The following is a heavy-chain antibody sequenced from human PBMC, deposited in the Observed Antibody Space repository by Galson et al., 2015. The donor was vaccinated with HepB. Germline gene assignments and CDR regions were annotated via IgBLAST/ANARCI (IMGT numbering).Heavy chain of an antibody. V-gene: IGHV5-10-1*01. CDR1: GYSFTSYW. Sequence: QSGAEVKKPGESLRISCKGSGYSFTSYWISWVRQMPGKGLEWMGRIDPSDSYTNYSPSFQGHVTISADKSISTACLQWSSLKASDTAMYYCARQSYDGDSPQAYNYWGQGTLVTVSS. CDR2: IDPSDSYT. J-gene: IGHJ4*02. D-gene: IGHD4-17*01. CDR3: ARQSYDGDSPQAYNY.